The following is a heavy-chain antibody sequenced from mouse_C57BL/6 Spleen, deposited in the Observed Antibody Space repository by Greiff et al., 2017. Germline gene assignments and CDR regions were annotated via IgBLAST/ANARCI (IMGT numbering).Heavy chain of an antibody. CDR1: GYTFTDYN. J-gene: IGHJ1*03. D-gene: IGHD4-1*01. CDR2: INPNNGGT. CDR3: ARGTNFYWYFDV. Sequence: VQLQQSGPELVKPGASVKMSCKASGYTFTDYNMHWVKQSHGKSLEWIGYINPNNGGTSYNQKFKGKATLTVNKSSSTAYMELRSLTSEDSAVYYCARGTNFYWYFDVWGTGTTVTVSS. V-gene: IGHV1-22*01.